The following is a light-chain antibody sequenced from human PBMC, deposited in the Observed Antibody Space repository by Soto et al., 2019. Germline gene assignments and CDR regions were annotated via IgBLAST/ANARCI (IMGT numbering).Light chain of an antibody. CDR3: GTWESQHRV. CDR1: SGHSRYI. V-gene: IGLV4-60*02. Sequence: QPVLTQSSSASASLGSSVKLTCTLSSGHSRYIIAWHQQQPGKAPRYLMKLEGSGIYNKGSGVPDRFSGSRSGADRYLTISNLQFEDEADYYCGTWESQHRVFGGGTKLTVL. CDR2: LEGSGIY. J-gene: IGLJ3*02.